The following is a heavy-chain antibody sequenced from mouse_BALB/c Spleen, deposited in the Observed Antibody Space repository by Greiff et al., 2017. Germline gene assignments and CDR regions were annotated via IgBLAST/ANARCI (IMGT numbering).Heavy chain of an antibody. J-gene: IGHJ4*01. CDR1: GYTFTSYW. Sequence: QVQLQQPGAELVKPGASVKLSCKASGYTFTSYWMHWVKQRPGQGLEWIGEINPSNGRTNYNEKFKSKATLTVDKSSSTAYMQLSSLTSEDSAVYYCARLDYRGRGYAMDYWGQGTSVTVSS. CDR3: ARLDYRGRGYAMDY. CDR2: INPSNGRT. V-gene: IGHV1S81*02. D-gene: IGHD2-14*01.